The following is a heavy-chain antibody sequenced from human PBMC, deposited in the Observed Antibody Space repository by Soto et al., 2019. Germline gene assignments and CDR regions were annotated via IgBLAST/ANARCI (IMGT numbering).Heavy chain of an antibody. CDR2: ISWDGGST. V-gene: IGHV3-43D*04. Sequence: LRLSCAASGFTFDDYAMHWVRQAPGKGLEWVSLISWDGGSTYYADSVKGRFTISRDNSKNSLYLQMNSLRAEDTALYYCAKDISITIFGVGAGMDVWGQGTTVTVSS. CDR3: AKDISITIFGVGAGMDV. J-gene: IGHJ6*02. D-gene: IGHD3-3*01. CDR1: GFTFDDYA.